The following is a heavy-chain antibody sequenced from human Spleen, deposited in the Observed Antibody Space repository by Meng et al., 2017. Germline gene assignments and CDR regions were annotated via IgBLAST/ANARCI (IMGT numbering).Heavy chain of an antibody. D-gene: IGHD4-17*01. CDR2: ISAGGGST. CDR3: AKDRTPQTAVTTSFDY. V-gene: IGHV3-23*01. J-gene: IGHJ4*02. Sequence: GESLKISCAASGFTFSTYAMTWVRQAPGKGLEWVSGISAGGGSTYYTDSVKGRFTISRDNPKNTLYLQMNSLRDEDTALYYCAKDRTPQTAVTTSFDYWGQGTLVTVSS. CDR1: GFTFSTYA.